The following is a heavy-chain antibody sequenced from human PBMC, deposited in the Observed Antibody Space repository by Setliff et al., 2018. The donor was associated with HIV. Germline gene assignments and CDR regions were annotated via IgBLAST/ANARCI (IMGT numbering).Heavy chain of an antibody. CDR3: STGDSFCGNGFCNQAEDWNFVIFDY. V-gene: IGHV1-24*01. D-gene: IGHD1-7*01. CDR2: FDPEDGET. J-gene: IGHJ4*02. CDR1: GYTLTELS. Sequence: VSVTVPCKVSGYTLTELSIHRVRQALGKGLEWMGGFDPEDGETVYQEALQGRVILTEDTSTDTAYMELSSLKPEDTAVYYCSTGDSFCGNGFCNQAEDWNFVIFDYWGQGTLVTVS.